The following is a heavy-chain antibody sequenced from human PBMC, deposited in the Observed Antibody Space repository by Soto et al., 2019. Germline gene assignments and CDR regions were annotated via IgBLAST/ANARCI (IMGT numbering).Heavy chain of an antibody. V-gene: IGHV4-4*02. CDR3: ARLMVRGLLDAFDI. Sequence: SETLSLTCAVSGDSISGSQWWSWVRLPPGKGLEWIGEISHTGTTNYNPSLKSRVTMSVDKPKNQFSLKLTSVTAADTALYYCARLMVRGLLDAFDIWGQGTMVTVSS. J-gene: IGHJ3*02. CDR2: ISHTGTT. CDR1: GDSISGSQW. D-gene: IGHD3-10*01.